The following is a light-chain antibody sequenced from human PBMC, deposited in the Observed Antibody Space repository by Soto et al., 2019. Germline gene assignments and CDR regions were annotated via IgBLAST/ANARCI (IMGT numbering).Light chain of an antibody. CDR3: QSYDSSNQGV. V-gene: IGLV6-57*03. CDR2: EDD. Sequence: NFMLTQPHSVSESPGKTVTISCTRSSGSIANNYVQWYQQRPGSAPTAVIHEDDQRPSGVPDRFSGSIDRSSNSASLTISGLTTEDEADYYCQSYDSSNQGVFGGGTKLTVL. J-gene: IGLJ2*01. CDR1: SGSIANNY.